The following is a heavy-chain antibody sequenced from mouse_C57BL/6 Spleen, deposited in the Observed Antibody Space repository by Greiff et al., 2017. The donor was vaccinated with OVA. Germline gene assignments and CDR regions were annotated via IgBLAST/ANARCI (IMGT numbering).Heavy chain of an antibody. D-gene: IGHD2-1*01. CDR3: YYGNYHYYARDY. CDR2: IHPNSGST. V-gene: IGHV1-64*01. CDR1: GYTFTSYW. Sequence: QVQLQQPGAELVKPGASVKLSCKASGYTFTSYWMHWVKQRPGQGLEWIGMIHPNSGSTNYNEKFKSKATLTVDNSSSTADMQLSSLTTEEDAVDYCYYGNYHYYARDYWGQGTSVTVSS. J-gene: IGHJ4*01.